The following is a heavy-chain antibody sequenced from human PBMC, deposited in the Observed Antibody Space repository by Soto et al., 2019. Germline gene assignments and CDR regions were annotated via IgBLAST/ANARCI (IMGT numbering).Heavy chain of an antibody. J-gene: IGHJ5*02. Sequence: QVQLVESGGGVVQPGRSLRLSCAASGFTFSSYGMHWVRQAPGKGLEWVAVISYDGSNKYYADSVKGRFTISRDNSKNTLYLPMNSLRAEDTAVYYCAKDLYVFWSGSPPYNWFDPWGQGTLVTVSS. CDR3: AKDLYVFWSGSPPYNWFDP. D-gene: IGHD3-3*01. CDR2: ISYDGSNK. CDR1: GFTFSSYG. V-gene: IGHV3-30*18.